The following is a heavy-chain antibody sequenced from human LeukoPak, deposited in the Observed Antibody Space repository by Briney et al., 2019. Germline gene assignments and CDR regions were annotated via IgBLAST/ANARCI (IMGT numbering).Heavy chain of an antibody. D-gene: IGHD3-10*01. V-gene: IGHV3-23*01. CDR3: AKDRVPYYYGSGTNYFDY. J-gene: IGHJ4*02. CDR1: GVTFSSYA. CDR2: ISGTGGTT. Sequence: GGSLRLSCAASGVTFSSYAMSWVRQAPGKGLEWVSGISGTGGTTDYADSVKGRFTISRDNSKNTLYLQMNSLRAEDTAVYYCAKDRVPYYYGSGTNYFDYRGQGTLVTVSS.